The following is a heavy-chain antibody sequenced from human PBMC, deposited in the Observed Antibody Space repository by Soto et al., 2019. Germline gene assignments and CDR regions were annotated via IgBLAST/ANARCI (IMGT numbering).Heavy chain of an antibody. CDR2: IYYSGST. CDR1: GGAISSYY. Sequence: QVQLQEAGPGLVKPSETLSLTCTVSGGAISSYYWSWIRQPPGTGLEWIGYIYYSGSTNYNPSLKGRVTMSVGTSKTPFSLTLSSVTAAETAVYYCARFNWYFDLWGRVTLVTVSS. CDR3: ARFNWYFDL. V-gene: IGHV4-59*08. J-gene: IGHJ2*01.